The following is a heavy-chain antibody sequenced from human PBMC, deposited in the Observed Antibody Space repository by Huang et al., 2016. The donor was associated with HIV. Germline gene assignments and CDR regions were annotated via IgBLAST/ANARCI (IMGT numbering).Heavy chain of an antibody. Sequence: QVQLVQSGAEVKKPGSSVKVSCKASGRTFSRYAISWVRQAPGQGLEWVGRIIPFCSTTKNARKFQGRVTITADESTNTAYMELSSLRSEDTAVYYCARGTCGDCYYYYYYMDVWGKGTTVTVSS. CDR3: ARGTCGDCYYYYYYMDV. CDR2: IIPFCSTT. CDR1: GRTFSRYA. D-gene: IGHD2-21*02. V-gene: IGHV1-69*13. J-gene: IGHJ6*03.